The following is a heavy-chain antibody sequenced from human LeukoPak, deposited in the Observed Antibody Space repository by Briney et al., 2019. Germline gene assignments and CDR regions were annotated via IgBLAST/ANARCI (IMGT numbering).Heavy chain of an antibody. V-gene: IGHV1-18*01. CDR1: GYSFTNYA. CDR3: ARELAVAGTVGLYYMDV. CDR2: ISGYTGNT. J-gene: IGHJ6*03. D-gene: IGHD6-19*01. Sequence: GASVKVSCKAFGYSFTNYAINWVRQAPGQGLEWMGWISGYTGNTNYAQKFQGRLTMTANTSTNTASMELRSLRSDDTAVYYCARELAVAGTVGLYYMDVWGKGTTVTVSS.